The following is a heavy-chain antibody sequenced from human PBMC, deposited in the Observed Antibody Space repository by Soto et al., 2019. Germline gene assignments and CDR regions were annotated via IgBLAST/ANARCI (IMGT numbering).Heavy chain of an antibody. CDR1: GYTFFSYG. CDR2: ISGYNGNT. D-gene: IGHD2-2*01. J-gene: IGHJ5*02. Sequence: QVQLVQSGAEVKKPGASVKVSCKASGYTFFSYGISWVRQAPGQGLEWMGWISGYNGNTQYAQKLQGRVTMTTDTATSTAYMELRRLRADDTAMYFCATDLDSQLVDLWGQGTLATVSS. V-gene: IGHV1-18*01. CDR3: ATDLDSQLVDL.